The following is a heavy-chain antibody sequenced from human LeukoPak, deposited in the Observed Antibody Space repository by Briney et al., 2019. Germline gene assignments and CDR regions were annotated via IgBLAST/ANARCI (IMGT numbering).Heavy chain of an antibody. J-gene: IGHJ4*02. CDR3: ARTYCSSTSCYKLDY. D-gene: IGHD2-2*02. Sequence: SGTLSLTCAVSGDSISSSHWWSWVRQPPGKGLEWIGEIYHSGSTNYNPSLKSRVTISVDRSKNQFSLKLSSATAADTAIYYCARTYCSSTSCYKLDYWGQGTLVTVSS. V-gene: IGHV4-4*02. CDR1: GDSISSSHW. CDR2: IYHSGST.